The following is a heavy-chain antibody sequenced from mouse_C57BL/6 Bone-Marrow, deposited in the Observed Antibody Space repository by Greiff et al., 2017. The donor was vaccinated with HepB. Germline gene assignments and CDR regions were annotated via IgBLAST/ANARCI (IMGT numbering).Heavy chain of an antibody. V-gene: IGHV1-59*01. Sequence: QVQLQQSGAELVRPGTSVKLSCKASGYTFTSYWMHWVKQRPGQGLEWIGVIDPSDSYTNYNQKFKGKATLTVDTSSSTAYMQLSSLTSEDSAVYYCARCDYDYWGQGTTLTVSS. CDR3: ARCDYDY. D-gene: IGHD2-4*01. CDR1: GYTFTSYW. J-gene: IGHJ2*01. CDR2: IDPSDSYT.